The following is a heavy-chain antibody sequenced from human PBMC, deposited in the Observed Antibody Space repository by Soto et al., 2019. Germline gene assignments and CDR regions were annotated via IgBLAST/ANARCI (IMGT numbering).Heavy chain of an antibody. CDR2: IIPIFGTA. J-gene: IGHJ6*02. V-gene: IGHV1-69*06. CDR1: GGTFSSYA. CDR3: ARDRRDGRIEAAGRLYYYYGMDV. D-gene: IGHD6-13*01. Sequence: SVKVSCKASGGTFSSYAISWVRQAPGQGLEWMGGIIPIFGTANYAQKFQGRVTITADKSTSTAYMELSSLRSEDTAVYYCARDRRDGRIEAAGRLYYYYGMDVWGQGTTVTV.